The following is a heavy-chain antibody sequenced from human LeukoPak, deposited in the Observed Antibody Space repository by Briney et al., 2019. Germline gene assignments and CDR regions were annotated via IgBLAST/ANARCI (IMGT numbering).Heavy chain of an antibody. V-gene: IGHV1-69*04. CDR3: ARDLSGGYSYGPNWFDP. CDR1: GGTFCSYA. CDR2: IIPILGVA. D-gene: IGHD5-18*01. Sequence: ASVTVSCKASGGTFCSYAISWVRQAPGQGLEWMGRIIPILGVANYAKNFQGRVTITADKSTSTAYMELSSLRSEDTAVYHCARDLSGGYSYGPNWFDPWGQGTLVTVSP. J-gene: IGHJ5*02.